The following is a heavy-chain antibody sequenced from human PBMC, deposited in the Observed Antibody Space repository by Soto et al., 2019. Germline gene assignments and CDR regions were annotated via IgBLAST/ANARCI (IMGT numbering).Heavy chain of an antibody. CDR2: ISGSGGST. V-gene: IGHV3-23*01. Sequence: VQLLGSGGGLVQPGESLRLSCAASGFTFSSYALNWVRQAPGKGLEWVSGISGSGGSTYYADSVKGRFTISRDNSKNTLYLQINSLRAEDTAVYYCAKAGSAVAGTGGEFAYWGQGTLVTVSS. D-gene: IGHD6-19*01. J-gene: IGHJ4*02. CDR1: GFTFSSYA. CDR3: AKAGSAVAGTGGEFAY.